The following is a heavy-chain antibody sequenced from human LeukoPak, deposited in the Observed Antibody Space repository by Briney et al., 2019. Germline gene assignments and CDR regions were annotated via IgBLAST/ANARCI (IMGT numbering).Heavy chain of an antibody. CDR2: IDPSDSYT. Sequence: GESLKISCKGSGYPFISNWITWVRQMPGKGLEWTGRIDPSDSYTNYSPSFQGHVAISADKSTSTAYLQWSSLKASDTAMYYCASRATVPPYNWFDPWGQGTLVTVSS. V-gene: IGHV5-10-1*01. D-gene: IGHD4-17*01. CDR1: GYPFISNW. J-gene: IGHJ5*02. CDR3: ASRATVPPYNWFDP.